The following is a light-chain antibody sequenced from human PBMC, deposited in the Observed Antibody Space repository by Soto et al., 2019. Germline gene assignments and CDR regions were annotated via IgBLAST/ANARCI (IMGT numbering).Light chain of an antibody. CDR1: QSISSY. V-gene: IGKV1-39*01. CDR3: QQYNSYPT. CDR2: AAS. J-gene: IGKJ4*01. Sequence: DIQMTQSPSSLSASVGDRVTITCRASQSISSYLNWYQQKPGKAPKLLIYAASSLQSGVPSRFSGSGSGTEFTLTISSLQPDDFATYYCQQYNSYPTFGGGTKVDIK.